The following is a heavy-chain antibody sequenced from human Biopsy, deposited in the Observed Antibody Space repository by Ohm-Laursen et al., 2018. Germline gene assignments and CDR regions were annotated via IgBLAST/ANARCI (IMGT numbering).Heavy chain of an antibody. Sequence: SETLSLTCTVSGDSLTSGPENWSWIRQSPGQGLEYIGFIYSGGNTNYNPSLKNRVTMSVDTSKNQFYLKLYSVTAADTAVYYCAREGEGVDYYATSGFSFEYWGQGILVTVSS. J-gene: IGHJ4*02. CDR3: AREGEGVDYYATSGFSFEY. CDR2: IYSGGNT. D-gene: IGHD3-22*01. CDR1: GDSLTSGPEN. V-gene: IGHV4-61*01.